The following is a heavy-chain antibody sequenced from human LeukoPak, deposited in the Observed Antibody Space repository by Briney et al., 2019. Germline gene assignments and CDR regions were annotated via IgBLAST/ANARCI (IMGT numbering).Heavy chain of an antibody. Sequence: PSETLSLTCTVSGGSISSYYWSWIRQPPGKGLEWIGYIYYSGSTNYNPSLKSRVTISVDTSKNQFSLKLSSVTAADTAVYYCARDRAGDGYIDYWGRGTLVTVSS. J-gene: IGHJ4*02. CDR3: ARDRAGDGYIDY. V-gene: IGHV4-59*01. D-gene: IGHD5-24*01. CDR1: GGSISSYY. CDR2: IYYSGST.